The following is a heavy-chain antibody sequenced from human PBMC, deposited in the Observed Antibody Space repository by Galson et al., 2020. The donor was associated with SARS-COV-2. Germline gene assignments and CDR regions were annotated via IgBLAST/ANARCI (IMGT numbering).Heavy chain of an antibody. V-gene: IGHV4-59*13. D-gene: IGHD6-19*01. CDR2: VFYSGRV. J-gene: IGHJ4*02. CDR1: EGSITRDY. CDR3: ARLTGYSSAYYFDF. Sequence: SETMSLTCTVSEGSITRDYWSWIRQLPGKGLEWIGHVFYSGRVNYNPSFKSRFTISIDTSKNQFSLKVDSVTAADTAIYFCARLTGYSSAYYFDFWGRGSLVTVSS.